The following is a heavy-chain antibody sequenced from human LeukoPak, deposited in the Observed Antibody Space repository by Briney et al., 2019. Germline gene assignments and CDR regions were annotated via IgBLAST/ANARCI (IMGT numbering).Heavy chain of an antibody. J-gene: IGHJ6*02. CDR2: ISYVGSNK. Sequence: PGGSLRLSCAASGFTFSSYAMHWVRQAPGKGLEWVAVISYVGSNKYYADSVKGRFTISRDNSKNTLYLQMNSLRAEDTAVYYCARYATYPHTYGMDVWGQGTTVTVSS. V-gene: IGHV3-30-3*01. CDR1: GFTFSSYA. CDR3: ARYATYPHTYGMDV.